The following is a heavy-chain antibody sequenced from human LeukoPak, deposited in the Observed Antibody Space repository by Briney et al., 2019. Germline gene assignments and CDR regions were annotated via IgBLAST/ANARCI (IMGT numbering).Heavy chain of an antibody. CDR2: IDPSDSYT. D-gene: IGHD3-10*01. CDR3: ARHRFGGNWFDP. CDR1: GYSFTSYW. Sequence: PGGSLKISCKGSGYSFTSYWISWVRQMPGKGLEWMGRIDPSDSYTNYSPSFQGHVTISADKSISTAYLQWSSLKASDTAMYYCARHRFGGNWFDPWGQGTLVTVSS. J-gene: IGHJ5*02. V-gene: IGHV5-10-1*01.